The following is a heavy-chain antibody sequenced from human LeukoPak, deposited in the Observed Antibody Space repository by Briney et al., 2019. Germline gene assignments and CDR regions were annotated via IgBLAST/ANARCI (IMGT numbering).Heavy chain of an antibody. CDR3: AKGYCSSTSCRRGASCRFDP. CDR1: GFTFSSYG. D-gene: IGHD2-2*01. J-gene: IGHJ5*02. V-gene: IGHV3-30*02. CDR2: IRYDGSNK. Sequence: GGSLRLSCAASGFTFSSYGMHWVRQAPGKGLEWVAFIRYDGSNKYYADSVKGRFTISRDNSKNTLYLQMNSLRAEDTAVYYCAKGYCSSTSCRRGASCRFDPWGQGTLVTVSS.